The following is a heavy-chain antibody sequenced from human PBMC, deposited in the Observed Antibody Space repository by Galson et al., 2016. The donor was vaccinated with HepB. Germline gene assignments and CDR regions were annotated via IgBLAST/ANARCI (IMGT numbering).Heavy chain of an antibody. V-gene: IGHV3-23*01. J-gene: IGHJ4*02. Sequence: QAPGKGLEWVSAITGDSSRTFYADSVKGRFTISRDNSKNTVYLQMNGLRAEDTAVYYCAKDLWLRGFHYLDYWGQGTLVTVSS. CDR3: AKDLWLRGFHYLDY. CDR2: ITGDSSRT. D-gene: IGHD3-10*01.